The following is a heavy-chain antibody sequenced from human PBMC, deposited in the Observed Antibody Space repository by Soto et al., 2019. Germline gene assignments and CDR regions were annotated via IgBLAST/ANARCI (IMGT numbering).Heavy chain of an antibody. D-gene: IGHD2-2*01. CDR3: ARAGRVVVPAATAYFDY. J-gene: IGHJ4*02. V-gene: IGHV4-31*03. Sequence: SDTRSLTCSFSVGSIISFGYYWSCILQHPWKGLEWIGYIYYSGSTYYNPSLKSRVTISVDTSKNQFSLKLSSVTAADTAVYYCARAGRVVVPAATAYFDYWGQGTLVTVSS. CDR2: IYYSGST. CDR1: VGSIISFGYY.